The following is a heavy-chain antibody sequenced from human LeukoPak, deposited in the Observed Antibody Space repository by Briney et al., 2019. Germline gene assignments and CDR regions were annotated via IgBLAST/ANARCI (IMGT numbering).Heavy chain of an antibody. CDR1: GASFSSSSYF. CDR3: ARALRAVNAFDI. CDR2: IYYNGST. D-gene: IGHD3-10*01. Sequence: SETLSLTCTVSGASFSSSSYFWGWIRQAPGKGLEWIVNIYYNGSTYYRPSLKSRVTRSVDTSKNQFSLKLSSVTAADTAVYYCARALRAVNAFDIWGVGTMVTVSS. J-gene: IGHJ3*02. V-gene: IGHV4-39*07.